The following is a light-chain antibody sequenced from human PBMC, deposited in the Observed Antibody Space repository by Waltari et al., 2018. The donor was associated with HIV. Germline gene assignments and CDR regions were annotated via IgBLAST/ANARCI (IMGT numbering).Light chain of an antibody. CDR1: SSNIGAGYD. J-gene: IGLJ1*01. CDR2: SNN. CDR3: QSYDSSLSAFV. Sequence: QSVLTQPPSVSGAPGQRVTISCPGSSSNIGAGYDVHWSQQLPGPAPKLLIYSNNNRPSGVPDRFSGSKSGTSASLAITGLQAEDEADYYCQSYDSSLSAFVFGTGTKVTVL. V-gene: IGLV1-40*01.